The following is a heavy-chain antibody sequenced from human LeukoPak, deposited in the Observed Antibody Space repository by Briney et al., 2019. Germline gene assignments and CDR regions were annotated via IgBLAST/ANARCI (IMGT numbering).Heavy chain of an antibody. J-gene: IGHJ5*02. CDR3: AKGGSPSHHWFDP. D-gene: IGHD2-15*01. CDR2: IRNDGSNE. V-gene: IGHV3-30*02. CDR1: GFTFSDYG. Sequence: GGSLRLSCAASGFTFSDYGMHWVRQAPGKGLEWVAFIRNDGSNEYYPDSVKGRFTISRDNSRNTLYLQMNSLRAEDTAVYYCAKGGSPSHHWFDPWGQGTLVTVSS.